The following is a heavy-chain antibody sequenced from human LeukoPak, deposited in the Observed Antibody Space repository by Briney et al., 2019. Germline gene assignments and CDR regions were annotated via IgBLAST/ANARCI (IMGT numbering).Heavy chain of an antibody. D-gene: IGHD3-10*01. CDR1: GFTFSNYA. J-gene: IGHJ4*02. CDR3: ARWGSGTYRYFDY. CDR2: ISGSGVST. V-gene: IGHV3-23*01. Sequence: GGSLRLSCAASGFTFSNYAMSWVRQAPGKGLEWVSAISGSGVSTYYADSVKGRFTISRDNSKNTLYLQMNSLRAEDTAVYYCARWGSGTYRYFDYWGQGILVTVSS.